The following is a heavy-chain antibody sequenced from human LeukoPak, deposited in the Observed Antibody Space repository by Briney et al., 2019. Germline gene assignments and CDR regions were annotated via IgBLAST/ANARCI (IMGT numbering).Heavy chain of an antibody. CDR3: ARGVSSYYDSSGYRPLDY. D-gene: IGHD3-22*01. J-gene: IGHJ4*02. V-gene: IGHV1-69*02. CDR2: IIPILGIA. Sequence: SVKVSCKATGGTFSSYTISWVRQAPGQGLEWMGRIIPILGIANYAQKFQGRVTITADKSTSTAYMELSSLRSEDTAVYYCARGVSSYYDSSGYRPLDYWGQGTLVTVSS. CDR1: GGTFSSYT.